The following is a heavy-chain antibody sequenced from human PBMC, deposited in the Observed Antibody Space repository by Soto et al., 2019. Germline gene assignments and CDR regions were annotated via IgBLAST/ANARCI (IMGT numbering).Heavy chain of an antibody. CDR2: INAGNGNT. D-gene: IGHD1-7*01. Sequence: ASVKVCCKASGYTFTSYAMHWVRQAPGQRLEWMGWINAGNGNTKYSQKFQGRVTITRDTSASTAYMELSSLRSEDTAVYYWAREQYNWNYGFGYWGQGTLVTVSS. V-gene: IGHV1-3*01. CDR1: GYTFTSYA. J-gene: IGHJ4*02. CDR3: AREQYNWNYGFGY.